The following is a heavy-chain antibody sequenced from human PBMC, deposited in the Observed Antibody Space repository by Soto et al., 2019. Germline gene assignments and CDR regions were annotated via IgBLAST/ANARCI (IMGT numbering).Heavy chain of an antibody. J-gene: IGHJ6*02. CDR2: INRYNGIT. CDR1: ESDG. V-gene: IGHV1-18*01. CDR3: ARPTGPRSWYPHFWWDGYYYYGMDV. Sequence: GASVKVSCKVPESDGITWVRQARGQGLEWMGWINRYNGITNYAYEFQGRVTITADKSTSTAYMELSSLRSEDTAVYYCARPTGPRSWYPHFWWDGYYYYGMDVWGQGTTVTVSS. D-gene: IGHD6-13*01.